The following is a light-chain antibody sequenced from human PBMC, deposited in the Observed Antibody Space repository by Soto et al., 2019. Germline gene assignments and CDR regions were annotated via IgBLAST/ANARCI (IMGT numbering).Light chain of an antibody. Sequence: IVMTQSPATLSVSPGERATLSCRASQSVSSNLAWYQQKPGQAPRLLIYGASTRATGIPARFSGIGSGTDFGLTVSTLPSEDFAVYYCQQYDYWPQTFGQGTKVEI. CDR2: GAS. CDR3: QQYDYWPQT. V-gene: IGKV3-15*01. J-gene: IGKJ1*01. CDR1: QSVSSN.